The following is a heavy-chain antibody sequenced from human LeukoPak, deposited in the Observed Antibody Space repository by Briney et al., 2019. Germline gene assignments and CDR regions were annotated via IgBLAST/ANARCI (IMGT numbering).Heavy chain of an antibody. CDR2: IYHTGNT. CDR1: NDSIRNYY. CDR3: AGLESGTVPL. J-gene: IGHJ4*02. Sequence: PSETLSLTCSVSNDSIRNYYWSWIRQPPGKALEWIGYIYHTGNTNYNPSLERRVTISVDTSKNQFSLKVTSVTAADTAVYYCAGLESGTVPLWGQGTLVTVSS. D-gene: IGHD1-26*01. V-gene: IGHV4-59*08.